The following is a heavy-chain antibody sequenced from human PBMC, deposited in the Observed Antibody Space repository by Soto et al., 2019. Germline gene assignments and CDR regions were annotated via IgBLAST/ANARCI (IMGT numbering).Heavy chain of an antibody. V-gene: IGHV6-1*01. D-gene: IGHD2-2*01. CDR2: TYYRSKWHN. J-gene: IGHJ6*02. CDR1: GDSVFSNSAD. CDR3: ARGGYCSSRACYAIPYHGLDD. Sequence: SQTLSLTCAISGDSVFSNSADWNWIRQSPSRGLEWLGRTYYRSKWHNDYALSVKSRITIKPDTSKNQFSLQLNSVTPEDTAVYSCARGGYCSSRACYAIPYHGLDDWGQGTTGTVSS.